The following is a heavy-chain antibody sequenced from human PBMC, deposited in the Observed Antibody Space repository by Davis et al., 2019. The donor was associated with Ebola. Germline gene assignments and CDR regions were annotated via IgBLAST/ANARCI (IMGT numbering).Heavy chain of an antibody. CDR1: GFTFSNAR. Sequence: GESLKISCAASGFTFSNARMSWIRQAPGKGLEWVGRIKSKTDGGTTDYAAPVKGRFTISRDDSKNTLYLQMNSLKTEDTAVYYCTTPRVVAAGYYYYGMDVWGKGTTVTVSS. CDR2: IKSKTDGGTT. J-gene: IGHJ6*04. CDR3: TTPRVVAAGYYYYGMDV. D-gene: IGHD2-15*01. V-gene: IGHV3-15*01.